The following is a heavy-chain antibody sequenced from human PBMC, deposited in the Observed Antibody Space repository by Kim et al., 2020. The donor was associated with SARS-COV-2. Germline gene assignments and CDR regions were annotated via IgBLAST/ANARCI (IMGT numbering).Heavy chain of an antibody. CDR3: ARLKRDKRYYYYYMDV. CDR1: GGSISSSSYY. Sequence: SETLSLTCTVSGGSISSSSYYWGWIRQPPGKGLEWIGSIYYSGSTYYNPSLKSRVTISVDTSKNQFSLKLSSVTAADTAVYYCARLKRDKRYYYYYMDVWGKGTTVTVSS. CDR2: IYYSGST. J-gene: IGHJ6*03. D-gene: IGHD2-15*01. V-gene: IGHV4-39*01.